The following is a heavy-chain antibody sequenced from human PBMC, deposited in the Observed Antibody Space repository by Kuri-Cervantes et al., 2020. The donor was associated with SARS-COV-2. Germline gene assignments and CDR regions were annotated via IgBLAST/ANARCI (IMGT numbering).Heavy chain of an antibody. CDR2: IIPIFGTA. V-gene: IGHV1-69*13. CDR3: ARDVGDIAVAADYYYYGMDV. CDR1: GYTLTELS. D-gene: IGHD6-19*01. Sequence: SVKVSCKVSGYTLTELSMHWVRQAPGQGLEWMGGIIPIFGTANYAQKFQGRVTITADESTSTAYMELSSLRSEDTAVYYCARDVGDIAVAADYYYYGMDVWGQGTTVTVSS. J-gene: IGHJ6*02.